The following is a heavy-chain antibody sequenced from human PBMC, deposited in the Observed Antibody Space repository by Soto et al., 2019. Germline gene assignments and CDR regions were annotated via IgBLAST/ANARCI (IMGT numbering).Heavy chain of an antibody. D-gene: IGHD2-21*02. V-gene: IGHV4-30-4*08. CDR2: VYYSGSV. CDR3: AREDDGGDRDYYGLDV. CDR1: GGSISSDNYH. Sequence: QVQLQQSGPGLVKPSQTLSLTCTVSGGSISSDNYHWTWIRQPPGKGLEWIGYVYYSGSVFYNPSLKSRLSISVDTSNNQFSLKLTSVTAADTAVYFCAREDDGGDRDYYGLDVW. J-gene: IGHJ6*01.